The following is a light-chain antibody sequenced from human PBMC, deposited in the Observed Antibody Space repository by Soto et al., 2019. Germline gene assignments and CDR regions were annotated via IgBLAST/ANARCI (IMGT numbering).Light chain of an antibody. V-gene: IGKV3-20*01. Sequence: EIVLTQSPGPLSLSPGERATLSCSASQSVSSNYLAWYQQIPGQAPRLLIYGVSSRAAGIPDRFSGSGSGTDFTLTISSLEPEDFAVYYCQQSGESQWTVCHGTNVDI. CDR1: QSVSSNY. CDR3: QQSGESQWT. CDR2: GVS. J-gene: IGKJ1*01.